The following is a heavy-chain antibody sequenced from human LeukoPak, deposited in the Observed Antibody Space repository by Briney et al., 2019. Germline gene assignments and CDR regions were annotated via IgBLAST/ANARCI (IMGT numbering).Heavy chain of an antibody. J-gene: IGHJ5*02. CDR1: GGSISSYY. V-gene: IGHV4-4*07. D-gene: IGHD3-3*01. Sequence: SETLSLTCTVSGGSISSYYWSWIRQPAGKGLEWIGRIYTSGSTNYNPSLKSRVTMSVDTSKNQFSLKLSSVTAADTAVYYCARDYTATIFPGPNWFDPWGQGTLVTVSS. CDR3: ARDYTATIFPGPNWFDP. CDR2: IYTSGST.